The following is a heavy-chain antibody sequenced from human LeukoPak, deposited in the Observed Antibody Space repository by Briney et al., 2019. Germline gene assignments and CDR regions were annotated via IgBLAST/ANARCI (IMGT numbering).Heavy chain of an antibody. CDR3: ARGDSSGNWFDP. Sequence: GASVKVSCKASGYTFTSYDINWVRQATGQGLEWMGWMNSNSGNTGYAQKFQGRVSMTRNTSISTAYMELSSLRSEDTAVYYCARGDSSGNWFDPWGQGTLVTVSS. J-gene: IGHJ5*02. V-gene: IGHV1-8*01. D-gene: IGHD3-22*01. CDR1: GYTFTSYD. CDR2: MNSNSGNT.